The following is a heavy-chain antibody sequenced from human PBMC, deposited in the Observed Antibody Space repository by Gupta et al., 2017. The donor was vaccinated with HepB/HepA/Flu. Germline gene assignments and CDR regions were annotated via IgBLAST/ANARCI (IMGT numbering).Heavy chain of an antibody. CDR2: MDYNGNT. CDR3: ARHHSGTSWYDY. CDR1: GGSISSSTYY. J-gene: IGHJ4*02. V-gene: IGHV4-39*01. Sequence: QLQLQESGPGLVRPSETLSLTCTVSGGSISSSTYYWDWIRQPPGKGLEWIGNMDYNGNTYYNPSLKSRVTISVDTSNNQFSLKLNSVTAADTALYYCARHHSGTSWYDYWGQGTLVTVS. D-gene: IGHD2-2*01.